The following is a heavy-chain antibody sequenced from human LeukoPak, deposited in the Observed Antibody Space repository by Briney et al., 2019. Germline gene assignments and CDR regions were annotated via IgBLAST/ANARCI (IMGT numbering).Heavy chain of an antibody. J-gene: IGHJ4*02. CDR2: ISGSGGST. CDR1: GFTFSSYA. CDR3: ARDWKDTAMVTDFDY. Sequence: GGSLRLSCAASGFTFSSYAMSWVRQAPGKGLEWVSAISGSGGSTYYADSVKGRFTISRDNAKNSLYLQMNSLRAEDTAVYYCARDWKDTAMVTDFDYWGQGTLVTVSS. D-gene: IGHD5-18*01. V-gene: IGHV3-23*01.